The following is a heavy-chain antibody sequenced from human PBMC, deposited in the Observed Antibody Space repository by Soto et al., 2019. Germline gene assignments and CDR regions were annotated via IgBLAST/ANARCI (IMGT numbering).Heavy chain of an antibody. CDR1: GFTFSSYG. D-gene: IGHD2-8*01. CDR3: AKLRDFVVLPAGILDY. Sequence: PGGSLRLSCAASGFTFSSYGISWIRLSPGKGLEWVSVISGGSDTTYYTPSVKGRFTISRDDFRNTLYLQMNSLRTEDTAIYYCAKLRDFVVLPAGILDYWGPGTLVTVSS. V-gene: IGHV3-23*01. CDR2: ISGGSDTT. J-gene: IGHJ4*02.